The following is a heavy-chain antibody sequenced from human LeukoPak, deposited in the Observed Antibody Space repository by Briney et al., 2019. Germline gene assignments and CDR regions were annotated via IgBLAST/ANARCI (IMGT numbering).Heavy chain of an antibody. D-gene: IGHD6-13*01. J-gene: IGHJ6*02. CDR1: GFTFSGSA. CDR2: IRSKANSYAT. V-gene: IGHV3-73*01. Sequence: PGGSLRLSCAASGFTFSGSAMHWVRQASGKGLEWVGRIRSKANSYATAYAASVKGRFTISRDDSKNTAYLQMNSLKTEDTAVYYCTRGQQLRGYYGMDVWGQGPRSPSP. CDR3: TRGQQLRGYYGMDV.